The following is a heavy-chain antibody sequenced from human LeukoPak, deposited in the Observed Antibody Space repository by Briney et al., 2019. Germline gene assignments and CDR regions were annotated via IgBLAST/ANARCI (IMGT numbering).Heavy chain of an antibody. D-gene: IGHD6-13*01. V-gene: IGHV3-30*18. J-gene: IGHJ4*02. CDR3: AKDLVYSSSWYSDY. Sequence: GTSLRLSCVVSGFTISSHGMHWVRQAPGKGLEWVAMISYHGSAKYYGDSVQGRFTISRDNSKNTLYLQMNSLRAEDTAVYYCAKDLVYSSSWYSDYWGQGTLVTVSS. CDR2: ISYHGSAK. CDR1: GFTISSHG.